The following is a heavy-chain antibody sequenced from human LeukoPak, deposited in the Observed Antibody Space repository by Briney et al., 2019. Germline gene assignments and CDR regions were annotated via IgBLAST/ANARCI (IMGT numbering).Heavy chain of an antibody. J-gene: IGHJ4*02. Sequence: PGGPLRLSCAASGFTFSTYWMSWVRQAPGKGLEWVACINEDGSVQYSVDSVKGRFTFSRDNAKNSLYLQMNSLRADDTAVYYCVRDYYRSGTHWGQGTLVSVSS. CDR1: GFTFSTYW. D-gene: IGHD3-10*01. CDR2: INEDGSVQ. CDR3: VRDYYRSGTH. V-gene: IGHV3-7*01.